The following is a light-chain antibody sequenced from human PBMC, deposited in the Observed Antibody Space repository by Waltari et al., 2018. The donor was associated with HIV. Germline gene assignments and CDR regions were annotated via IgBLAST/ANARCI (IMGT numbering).Light chain of an antibody. J-gene: IGLJ2*01. V-gene: IGLV1-47*01. Sequence: QSALTHPPSVSGAPGQNVTISCSGRPHDLGANYAYWYQPLSGQAPKLLIYRSDLRPSSVPSRFSASKSDTSASLVINGLRSEDECEYFCAVWEDNLSAVFGGGTKVTVL. CDR3: AVWEDNLSAV. CDR2: RSD. CDR1: PHDLGANY.